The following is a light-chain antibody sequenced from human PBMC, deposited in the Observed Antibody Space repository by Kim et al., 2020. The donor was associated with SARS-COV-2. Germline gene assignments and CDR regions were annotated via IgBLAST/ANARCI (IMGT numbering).Light chain of an antibody. Sequence: SPGDRVTLSCRASQSVKGDLAWYQHKPGQAPRLLIFDASTRATGISARFSGSGSGRDFTLTISSLQSEDSAVYYCQQYNNWPPFTFGPGTKVDIK. J-gene: IGKJ3*01. CDR3: QQYNNWPPFT. CDR2: DAS. V-gene: IGKV3-15*01. CDR1: QSVKGD.